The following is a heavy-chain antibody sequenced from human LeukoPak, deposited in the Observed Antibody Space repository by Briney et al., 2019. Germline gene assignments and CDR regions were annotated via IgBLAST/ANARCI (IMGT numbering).Heavy chain of an antibody. J-gene: IGHJ3*02. CDR2: IKQDGSEK. CDR1: GFTFSSYS. V-gene: IGHV3-7*01. D-gene: IGHD6-19*01. CDR3: ARSRWLATWRYDALDI. Sequence: GGSLRLSCAASGFTFSSYSMNWVRQAPGKGLEWVANIKQDGSEKYYVDSVKGRFTISRDNAKNSLYLQMNSLRAEDTAVYYCARSRWLATWRYDALDIWGQGTMVTVSS.